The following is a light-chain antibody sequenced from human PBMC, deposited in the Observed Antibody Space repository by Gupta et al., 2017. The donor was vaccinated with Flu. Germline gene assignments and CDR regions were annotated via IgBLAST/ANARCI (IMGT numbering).Light chain of an antibody. V-gene: IGKV1-12*01. Sequence: DIHMTQSPSSVSASVGDRVTITCRASQDISSWLAWYQQKPGKAPKFLIYAASNLQSGVPSRFSGSGYGTDFTLTISSLQPEDFAAYYCQQANDFPTTFGQGTKVEIK. CDR1: QDISSW. CDR2: AAS. CDR3: QQANDFPTT. J-gene: IGKJ1*01.